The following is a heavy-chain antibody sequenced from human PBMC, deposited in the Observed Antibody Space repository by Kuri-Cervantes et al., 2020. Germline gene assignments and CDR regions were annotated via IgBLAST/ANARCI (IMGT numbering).Heavy chain of an antibody. CDR3: ARESPPLIHSSGWYEGGFDP. Sequence: SVKVSCKASGYTFTYRYLHWVRQAPGQALEWMGWITPFNGNTNYAQKFQDRVTITRDRSMSTAYMELSSLRSEDTAVYYCARESPPLIHSSGWYEGGFDPWGQGTLVTVSS. D-gene: IGHD6-19*01. V-gene: IGHV1-45*02. CDR1: GYTFTYRY. CDR2: ITPFNGNT. J-gene: IGHJ5*02.